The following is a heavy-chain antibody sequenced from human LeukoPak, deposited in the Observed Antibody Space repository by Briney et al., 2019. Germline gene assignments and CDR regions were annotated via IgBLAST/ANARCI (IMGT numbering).Heavy chain of an antibody. CDR3: ARRFFDQDFFDY. D-gene: IGHD3-9*01. CDR1: VGSISGYY. V-gene: IGHV4-4*09. J-gene: IGHJ4*02. Sequence: SETLFLTCSVSVGSISGYYWSWIRLSPGKGLEWIGYIHASGSTHYNSSLKSRVTILLDTSKNQFSLEVISLTAADTAVYYCARRFFDQDFFDYWGQGTLVTVSS. CDR2: IHASGST.